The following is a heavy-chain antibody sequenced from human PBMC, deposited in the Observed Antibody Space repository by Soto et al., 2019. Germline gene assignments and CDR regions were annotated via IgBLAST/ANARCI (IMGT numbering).Heavy chain of an antibody. J-gene: IGHJ4*02. CDR3: TPIDYYDSG. Sequence: EVRLVESGGGLVQPGGSLRLSCAASGFTFSSYWMHWVRQAPGKGLVWVSRISGDGIATNYADSVKGRFTISRDNAKNTLYLQMNSLRAEDTAVYYCTPIDYYDSGWGQGTLVTVSS. D-gene: IGHD3-22*01. CDR2: ISGDGIAT. CDR1: GFTFSSYW. V-gene: IGHV3-74*01.